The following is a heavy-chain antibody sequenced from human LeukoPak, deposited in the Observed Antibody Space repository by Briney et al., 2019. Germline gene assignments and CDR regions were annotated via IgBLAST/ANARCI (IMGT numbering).Heavy chain of an antibody. CDR3: ARDGSGSGSYYNYYMDV. Sequence: ASVKVSCKASGYTFTSYYMHWVRQAPGQGLEWMGIINPSGGRTSYAQKFQGRVTMTRDTSTNTVYMEVSSLRSEDTAVYYSARDGSGSGSYYNYYMDVWGKGTTVTVSS. V-gene: IGHV1-46*01. J-gene: IGHJ6*03. D-gene: IGHD3-10*01. CDR2: INPSGGRT. CDR1: GYTFTSYY.